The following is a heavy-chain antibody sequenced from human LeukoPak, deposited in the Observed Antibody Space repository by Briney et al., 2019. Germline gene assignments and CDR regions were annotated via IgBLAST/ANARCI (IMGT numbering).Heavy chain of an antibody. Sequence: SQTLSLTCTVSGGSISSGDYSWSWIRQPPGKGLEWIGYIYYSGSTYYNPSLKSRVTISVDTSKNQFSLKLSSVTAADTAVYYCARDTTRITIFGVVPTGMDVWGQGTTVTVSS. J-gene: IGHJ6*02. CDR2: IYYSGST. CDR3: ARDTTRITIFGVVPTGMDV. D-gene: IGHD3-3*01. V-gene: IGHV4-30-4*01. CDR1: GGSISSGDYS.